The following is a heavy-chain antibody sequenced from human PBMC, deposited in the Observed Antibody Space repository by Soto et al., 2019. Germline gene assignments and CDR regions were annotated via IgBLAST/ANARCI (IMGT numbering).Heavy chain of an antibody. CDR2: MNAKSGDT. J-gene: IGHJ6*02. CDR3: ARGNPFNYAGFDV. CDR1: GYTFSDFD. D-gene: IGHD3-16*01. V-gene: IGHV1-8*01. Sequence: DLEQSGAELKRPGASVKVSCKASGYTFSDFDINWLQQASGQGPEWMGWMNAKSGDTFFPQRFQGNFNMTWDTSLSTAYMEVSSLTSDDPAIYSCARGNPFNYAGFDVWGQGTTVAVSS.